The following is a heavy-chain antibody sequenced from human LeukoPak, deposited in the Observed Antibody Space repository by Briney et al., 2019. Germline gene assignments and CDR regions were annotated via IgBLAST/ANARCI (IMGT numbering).Heavy chain of an antibody. D-gene: IGHD3-16*01. J-gene: IGHJ3*02. CDR3: APDRAHTSSLGGFDI. CDR2: ISGSCGNT. V-gene: IGHV3-23*01. CDR1: GFTFTNYA. Sequence: GGSRKLSCAASGFTFTNYAMTWVRQAPGKGLEWVSTISGSCGNTYYAVSEKGRFTISRDNSKNTLYLEMNSLRAEDTAVYYCAPDRAHTSSLGGFDIWGPGTMVTVSS.